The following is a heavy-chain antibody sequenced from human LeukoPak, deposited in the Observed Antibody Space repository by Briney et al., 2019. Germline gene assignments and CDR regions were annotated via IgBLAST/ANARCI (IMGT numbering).Heavy chain of an antibody. CDR3: GRAFPPLRTAAAGDY. D-gene: IGHD6-13*01. Sequence: GGSLRLSCTAPGVTFSDCDMKWFRQAPGKGLEWVSSISYRTSHIYYADSVKGRFTISRDNAKNSLYLQMDSLRAEDTAVYFCGRAFPPLRTAAAGDYWGQGTLVTVSS. V-gene: IGHV3-21*01. J-gene: IGHJ4*02. CDR1: GVTFSDCD. CDR2: ISYRTSHI.